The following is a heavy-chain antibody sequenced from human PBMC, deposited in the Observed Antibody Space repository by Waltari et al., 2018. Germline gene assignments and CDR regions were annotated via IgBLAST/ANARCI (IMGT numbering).Heavy chain of an antibody. CDR3: ARNFGTGYFYYGMDV. D-gene: IGHD2-15*01. CDR2: INWSGDNA. CDR1: GLICYSSG. V-gene: IGHV3-20*01. J-gene: IGHJ6*02. Sequence: EVQLVESGGSVVRPGGSLRLSCVASGLICYSSGLTWVRQVPGKGLEWVSGINWSGDNAGYADSVKGRFTVSRDNAKNSLYLEMNSLRAEDTALYHCARNFGTGYFYYGMDVWGQGTTVTVSS.